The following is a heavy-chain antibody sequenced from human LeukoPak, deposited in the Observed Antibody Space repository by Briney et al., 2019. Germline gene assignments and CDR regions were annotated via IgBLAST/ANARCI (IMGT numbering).Heavy chain of an antibody. Sequence: PSETLSLTCTVSGGSISSYYWSWIRQPAGKGLEWIGRIYTSGSTNYNPSLKSRVTMSVDTSKNQLSLKLSSVTAADTAVYYCARGLGYDSSGLYFDYWGQGTLVTVSS. D-gene: IGHD3-22*01. V-gene: IGHV4-4*07. J-gene: IGHJ4*02. CDR1: GGSISSYY. CDR2: IYTSGST. CDR3: ARGLGYDSSGLYFDY.